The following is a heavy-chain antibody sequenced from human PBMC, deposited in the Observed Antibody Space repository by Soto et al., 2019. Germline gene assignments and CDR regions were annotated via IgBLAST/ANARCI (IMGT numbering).Heavy chain of an antibody. D-gene: IGHD3-22*01. J-gene: IGHJ3*02. V-gene: IGHV1-24*01. CDR3: ATGVGSGYYYEDAFDI. CDR2: FDPEDGET. Sequence: GASVKVSCKASGYTLTELSMHWVRQAPGKGLEWMGGFDPEDGETIYAQKFQGRVTMTEDTSTDTAYMELSSLRSEDTAVYYCATGVGSGYYYEDAFDIWGQGTMVTVSS. CDR1: GYTLTELS.